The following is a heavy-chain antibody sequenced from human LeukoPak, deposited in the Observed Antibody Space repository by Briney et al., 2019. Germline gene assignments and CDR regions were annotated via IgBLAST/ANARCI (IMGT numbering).Heavy chain of an antibody. D-gene: IGHD6-6*01. CDR1: GFTFSNAW. V-gene: IGHV3-15*01. Sequence: GGSLRLSCAASGFTFSNAWMSWVRQAPGKGLEWVGRIKSKTDGGTTDYAAPVKGRFTISRDDSENTLYLQMSSLQSEDTAVYYCATGRTSSSKDWFDPWGQGTLATVSS. CDR2: IKSKTDGGTT. CDR3: ATGRTSSSKDWFDP. J-gene: IGHJ5*02.